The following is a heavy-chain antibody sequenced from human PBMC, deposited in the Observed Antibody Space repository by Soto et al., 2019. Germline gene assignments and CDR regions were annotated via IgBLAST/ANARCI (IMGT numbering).Heavy chain of an antibody. D-gene: IGHD2-15*01. V-gene: IGHV3-66*01. J-gene: IGHJ4*02. CDR1: GFTVSNNY. CDR2: IYSGGST. Sequence: EVQLVESGGGLVQPGGSLRLSCAASGFTVSNNYINWVRQAPGKGLEWVSIIYSGGSTYYADSVKGRFTISRDNSKNTLYLQMTSLRAEDTAVYCSVRSRFVALGVALVDYWGQGTRVTVSS. CDR3: VRSRFVALGVALVDY.